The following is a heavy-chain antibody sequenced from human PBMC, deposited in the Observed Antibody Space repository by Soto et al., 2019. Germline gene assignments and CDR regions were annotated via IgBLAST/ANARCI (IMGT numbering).Heavy chain of an antibody. V-gene: IGHV3-23*01. J-gene: IGHJ5*02. CDR2: IGGSGSST. CDR1: GFTFSIYA. Sequence: GGSLRLSCAASGFTFSIYAMSWVRQAPGKGLEWVSSIGGSGSSTYYADSVKGRFTISRDNSKNTLFLQMNSLRVEDTAVYYCAKDRTASGALPRFDPWGQGTLVTVSS. CDR3: AKDRTASGALPRFDP. D-gene: IGHD1-26*01.